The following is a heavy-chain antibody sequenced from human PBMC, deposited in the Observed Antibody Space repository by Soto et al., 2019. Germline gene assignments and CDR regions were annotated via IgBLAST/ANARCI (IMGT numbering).Heavy chain of an antibody. CDR3: ARGLRYFDWLSSHYYGMDV. J-gene: IGHJ6*02. V-gene: IGHV3-13*01. Sequence: GSLRLSCAASGFTFSSYDMHWVRQATGKGLEWVSAIGTAGDTYYPGSVKGRFTISRENAKNSLYLQMNSLRAEDTAVYYCARGLRYFDWLSSHYYGMDVWGQGTTVTVSS. CDR2: IGTAGDT. D-gene: IGHD3-9*01. CDR1: GFTFSSYD.